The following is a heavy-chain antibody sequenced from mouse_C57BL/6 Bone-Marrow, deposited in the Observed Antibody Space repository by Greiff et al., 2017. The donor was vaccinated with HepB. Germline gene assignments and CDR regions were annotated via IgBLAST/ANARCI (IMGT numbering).Heavy chain of an antibody. V-gene: IGHV5-4*01. CDR3: ARAVQLRPSMDY. J-gene: IGHJ4*01. CDR1: GFTFSSYA. Sequence: DVHLVESGGGLVKPGGSLKLSCAASGFTFSSYAMSWVRQTPEKRLEWVATISDGGSYTYYPDNVKGRFTISRDNAKNNLYLQMSHLKSEDTAMYYCARAVQLRPSMDYWGQGTSVTVSS. D-gene: IGHD3-2*02. CDR2: ISDGGSYT.